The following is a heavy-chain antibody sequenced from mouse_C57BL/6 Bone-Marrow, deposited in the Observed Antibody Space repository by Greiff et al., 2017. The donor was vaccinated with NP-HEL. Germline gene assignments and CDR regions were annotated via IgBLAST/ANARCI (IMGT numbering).Heavy chain of an antibody. CDR2: IDPENGDT. D-gene: IGHD4-1*01. Sequence: VQLQESGAELVRPGASVKLSCTASGFNIKDDYMHWVKQRPEQGLEWIGWIDPENGDTEYASKFQGTATITADTSSNTAYLQLSSLTSEDTAVYYCTKLGRVFDYWGQGTTLTVSS. CDR3: TKLGRVFDY. J-gene: IGHJ2*01. V-gene: IGHV14-4*01. CDR1: GFNIKDDY.